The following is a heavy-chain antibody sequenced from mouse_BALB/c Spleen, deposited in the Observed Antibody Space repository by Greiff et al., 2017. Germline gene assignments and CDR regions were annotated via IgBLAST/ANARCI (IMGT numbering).Heavy chain of an antibody. V-gene: IGHV1-77*01. CDR1: GYTFTDYY. J-gene: IGHJ1*01. Sequence: VQLQQSGAELARPGASVKLSCKASGYTFTDYYINWVKQRTGQGLEWIGEIYPGSGNTYYNEKFKGKATLTADKSSSTAYMQLSSLTSEDSAVYFCARNRPGYFEVWGAGTTVTVSS. CDR3: ARNRPGYFEV. CDR2: IYPGSGNT.